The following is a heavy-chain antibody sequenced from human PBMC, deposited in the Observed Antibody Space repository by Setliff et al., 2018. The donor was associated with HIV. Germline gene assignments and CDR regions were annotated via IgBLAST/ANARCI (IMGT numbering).Heavy chain of an antibody. CDR1: GFSLTTSGVG. J-gene: IGHJ6*02. CDR2: IHWNDAN. CDR3: VHRVVWGGLDV. Sequence: VSGPTLVNPTQTLTLTCTFSGFSLTTSGVGVGWIRQPPGKALERLAVIHWNDANHYSPSLKTRLSITKDTSKNQMVLTMTNMDPVDTATYYCVHRVVWGGLDVWGQGTTVTVSS. V-gene: IGHV2-5*01. D-gene: IGHD2-8*02.